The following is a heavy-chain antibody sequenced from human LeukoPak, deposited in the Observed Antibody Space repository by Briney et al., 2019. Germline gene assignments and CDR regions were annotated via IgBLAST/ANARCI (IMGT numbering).Heavy chain of an antibody. CDR2: MNPNRGNR. CDR1: GYTFSSYD. D-gene: IGHD4-23*01. CDR3: ARRLGLRWDLQAFDI. Sequence: VASVKVSCKASGYTFSSYDINWVRQATGQGLEWMAWMNPNRGNRGYAQKFQGRVTITRNTSISTAYMELSSLRSEDTAVYYCARRLGLRWDLQAFDIWGQGTMVTVSS. V-gene: IGHV1-8*03. J-gene: IGHJ3*02.